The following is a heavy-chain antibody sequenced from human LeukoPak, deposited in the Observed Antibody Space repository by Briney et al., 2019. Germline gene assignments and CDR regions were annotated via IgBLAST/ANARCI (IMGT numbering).Heavy chain of an antibody. V-gene: IGHV4-59*11. D-gene: IGHD2-15*01. J-gene: IGHJ4*02. CDR1: GGSFSSHY. CDR3: ARVSGSNYRNYFDY. Sequence: SETLALTCTVSGGSFSSHYWSWIRQPPGKGLEWIGYIYYTGRTNYNPSLESRVTISVDTSKNQFSLKVSSVTAADTAVYYCARVSGSNYRNYFDYWGQGTLVTVSS. CDR2: IYYTGRT.